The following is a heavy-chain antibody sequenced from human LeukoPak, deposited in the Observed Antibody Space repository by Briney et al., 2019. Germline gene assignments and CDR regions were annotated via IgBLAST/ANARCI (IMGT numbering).Heavy chain of an antibody. CDR1: GFTFTSYK. Sequence: GGSLRLSSAAPGFTFTSYKMYCVRQAPGKGLEWVSHISSSSSTTYYADSVKGRFTISRDNAKNPLHLQMNSLRDEDTAVYYCVRQFGYWGQGILVTVSS. CDR3: VRQFGY. V-gene: IGHV3-48*02. J-gene: IGHJ4*02. CDR2: ISSSSSTT. D-gene: IGHD3-10*01.